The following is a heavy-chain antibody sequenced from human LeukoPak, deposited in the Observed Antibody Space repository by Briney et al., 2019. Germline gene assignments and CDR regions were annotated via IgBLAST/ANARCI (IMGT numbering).Heavy chain of an antibody. Sequence: KHGGSPRLSCAASGFTFSDYYMSWIRQAPGKGLEWVSYIRSSYTNYADSVKGRFTISRDIAKNSLYLQMNSLRAEDTAVYYCARLHRSTLDYWGQGTLVTVSS. J-gene: IGHJ4*02. D-gene: IGHD1-26*01. CDR1: GFTFSDYY. CDR2: IRSSYT. V-gene: IGHV3-11*03. CDR3: ARLHRSTLDY.